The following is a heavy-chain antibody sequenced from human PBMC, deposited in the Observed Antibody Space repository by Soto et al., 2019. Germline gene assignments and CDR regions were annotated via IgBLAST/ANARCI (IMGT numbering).Heavy chain of an antibody. J-gene: IGHJ4*02. CDR3: AKDSMESSSWSYFDY. CDR2: ISGSGGST. V-gene: IGHV3-23*01. Sequence: GGSLRLSCAASGFTFSSYAMSWVRQAPGKGLEWVSAISGSGGSTYYADSVKGRFTISRDNSKNTLYLQMNSLRAEDTAVYYCAKDSMESSSWSYFDYWGQGTLVTVSS. CDR1: GFTFSSYA. D-gene: IGHD6-13*01.